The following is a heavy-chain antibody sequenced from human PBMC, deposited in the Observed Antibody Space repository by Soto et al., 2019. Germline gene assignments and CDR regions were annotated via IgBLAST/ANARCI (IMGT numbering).Heavy chain of an antibody. CDR3: AKLPPISYDSTGH. Sequence: HPGGSLRLSCAASGFIFSTYAMNLVRQSPGKGLEWVSGISGSGAGTYYADSVKGRFTISRDNSKNTLYLQMNSLRAEDTAVYYCAKLPPISYDSTGHWGQGTLVTVSS. V-gene: IGHV3-23*01. CDR2: ISGSGAGT. J-gene: IGHJ4*02. CDR1: GFIFSTYA. D-gene: IGHD3-22*01.